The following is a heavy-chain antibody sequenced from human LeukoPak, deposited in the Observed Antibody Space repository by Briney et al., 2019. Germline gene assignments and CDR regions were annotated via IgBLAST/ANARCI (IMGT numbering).Heavy chain of an antibody. Sequence: GGSLRLSCAASGFTFSRYWMSWVRQAPGKGLEWVAKIKEDGGEKYHVDSVKGRFAISRDNAKNSLYLQMNSLRAEDTAVYYCARDLDYGGNSGSLDYWGQGTLVTVSS. CDR1: GFTFSRYW. D-gene: IGHD4-23*01. J-gene: IGHJ4*02. V-gene: IGHV3-7*01. CDR2: IKEDGGEK. CDR3: ARDLDYGGNSGSLDY.